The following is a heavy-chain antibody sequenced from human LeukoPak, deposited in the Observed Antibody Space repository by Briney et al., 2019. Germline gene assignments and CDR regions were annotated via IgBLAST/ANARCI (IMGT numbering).Heavy chain of an antibody. V-gene: IGHV3-66*02. D-gene: IGHD6-13*01. CDR3: ARDQTDSRSWYFSYYMDV. CDR2: IYSGGST. J-gene: IGHJ6*03. Sequence: PGGSLRLSCAASGFTVSSNYMSWVRQAPGKGLEWVSVIYSGGSTYYADSVKGRFTISRDNSKNTLYLQMNSLRAEDTAVYYCARDQTDSRSWYFSYYMDVWGRGTTVTVSS. CDR1: GFTVSSNY.